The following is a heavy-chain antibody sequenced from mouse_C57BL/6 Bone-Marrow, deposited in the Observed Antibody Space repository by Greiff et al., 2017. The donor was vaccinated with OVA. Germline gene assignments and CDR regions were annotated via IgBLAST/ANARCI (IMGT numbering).Heavy chain of an antibody. D-gene: IGHD1-1*01. CDR2: IWRGGST. CDR1: GFSLTSYG. CDR3: AGYGSSYDWFAY. Sequence: VQVVESGPGLVQPSQSLSITCTVSGFSLTSYGVHWVRQSPGKGLEWLGVIWRGGSTDYNAAFMSRLSITKDNSKSQVFFKMNSLQADDTAIYYCAGYGSSYDWFAYWGQGTLVTVSA. V-gene: IGHV2-5*01. J-gene: IGHJ3*01.